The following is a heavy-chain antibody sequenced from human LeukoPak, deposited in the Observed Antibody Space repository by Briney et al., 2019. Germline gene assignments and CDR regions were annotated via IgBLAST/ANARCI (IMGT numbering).Heavy chain of an antibody. J-gene: IGHJ3*02. Sequence: GGSLRLSCAASGFTFSSYSMNWVRQAPGKGLEWVSSISSSSSYIYYADSVKGRFTISRDNAKNSLYLQMNSLRAEDTAVYYCARDGVPATIHAFDIWGQGTMVTVSS. CDR3: ARDGVPATIHAFDI. V-gene: IGHV3-21*01. CDR1: GFTFSSYS. CDR2: ISSSSSYI. D-gene: IGHD2-2*02.